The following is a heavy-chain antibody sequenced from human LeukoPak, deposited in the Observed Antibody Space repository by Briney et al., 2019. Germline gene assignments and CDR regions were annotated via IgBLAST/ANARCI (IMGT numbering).Heavy chain of an antibody. Sequence: PGGSLRLSCAASGFTLTDAWVSWVRQPPGKGLEWVGHLKSKTDGGTTDYAAPVKGRFTISRDGSKNTLYLQMNSLKTEDTAVYYCTTVRVNDYIWGSYRYSYFDYWGQGTLVTVSS. J-gene: IGHJ4*02. CDR2: LKSKTDGGTT. D-gene: IGHD3-16*02. CDR3: TTVRVNDYIWGSYRYSYFDY. V-gene: IGHV3-15*01. CDR1: GFTLTDAW.